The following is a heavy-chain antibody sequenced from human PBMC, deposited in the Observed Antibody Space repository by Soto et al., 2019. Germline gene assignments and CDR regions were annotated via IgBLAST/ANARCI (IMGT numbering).Heavy chain of an antibody. CDR1: GGSISSYY. D-gene: IGHD2-2*01. V-gene: IGHV4-59*01. Sequence: SETLSITCTVSGGSISSYYWGWIRQPPGKGLEWIGYIYYSGSTNYNPSLKSRVTISVDTSKNQFSLKLSSVTAADTAVYYCARAQGLSVAPAAIWYYFDYWGDGTMLTVYS. CDR3: ARAQGLSVAPAAIWYYFDY. J-gene: IGHJ4*01. CDR2: IYYSGST.